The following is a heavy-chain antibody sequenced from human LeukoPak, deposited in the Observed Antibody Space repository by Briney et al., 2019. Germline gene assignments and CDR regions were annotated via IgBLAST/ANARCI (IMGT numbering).Heavy chain of an antibody. V-gene: IGHV4-34*01. CDR2: INHSGST. CDR3: AREGLGSSSYYYYYMDV. CDR1: GGSFSGYY. D-gene: IGHD6-13*01. J-gene: IGHJ6*03. Sequence: SEILSLTCAVYGGSFSGYYWSWIRQPPGKGLEWIGEINHSGSTNYNPSLKSRVTISVDTSKNQFSLKLSSVTAADTAVYYCAREGLGSSSYYYYYMDVWGKGTTVTVSS.